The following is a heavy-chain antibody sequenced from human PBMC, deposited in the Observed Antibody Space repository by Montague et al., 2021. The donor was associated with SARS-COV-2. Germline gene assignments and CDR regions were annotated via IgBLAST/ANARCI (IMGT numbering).Heavy chain of an antibody. CDR2: INPNSGGT. Sequence: SVKVSFKASGYTFTAYYIHWVRQAPGQGLEWMGWINPNSGGTNYAQKFQGRVTMTRDTSISTSYMELSRLGSDDAAVYYCARVLQVEGWYDAFDIWGQGTMVTVSS. CDR1: GYTFTAYY. V-gene: IGHV1-2*02. D-gene: IGHD6-19*01. J-gene: IGHJ3*02. CDR3: ARVLQVEGWYDAFDI.